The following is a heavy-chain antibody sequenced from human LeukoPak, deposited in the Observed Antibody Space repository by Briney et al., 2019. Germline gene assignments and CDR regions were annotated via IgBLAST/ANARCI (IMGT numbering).Heavy chain of an antibody. CDR1: GYTFTGYY. J-gene: IGHJ4*02. V-gene: IGHV1-2*02. CDR3: ARARTITSYSSGPDY. CDR2: INPNSGGT. Sequence: SVKVSCKASGYTFTGYYMHWVRQAPGQGLEWMGWINPNSGGTNYAQKFQGRVTMTRGTSISTAYMELSRLRSDDTAVYYCARARTITSYSSGPDYWGQGTLVTVSS. D-gene: IGHD6-19*01.